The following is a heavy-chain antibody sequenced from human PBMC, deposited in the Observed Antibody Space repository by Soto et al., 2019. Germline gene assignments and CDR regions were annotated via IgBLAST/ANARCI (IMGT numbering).Heavy chain of an antibody. V-gene: IGHV4-30-4*01. CDR1: GGSISSGDYY. CDR2: IYYSGST. Sequence: QVQLQESGPGLVKPSQTLSLTCTVSGGSISSGDYYLSWIRQPPGKGLEWIGYIYYSGSTYYIPSLRSGVTISVDTSKSQFSLKLSSVTAADTAVYYCARDLVRGVDDFDIWGQGTMVTVSS. D-gene: IGHD3-10*01. J-gene: IGHJ3*02. CDR3: ARDLVRGVDDFDI.